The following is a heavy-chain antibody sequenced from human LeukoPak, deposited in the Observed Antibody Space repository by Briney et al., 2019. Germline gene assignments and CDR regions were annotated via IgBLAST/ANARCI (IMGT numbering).Heavy chain of an antibody. CDR1: GYTFTGYY. J-gene: IGHJ4*02. CDR2: INPSRGST. V-gene: IGHV1-46*01. CDR3: ARDIYYDSEIDY. Sequence: ASVKVSCKASGYTFTGYYMHWVRQAPGQGLEWMGIINPSRGSTSYAQKFQGRVTMTRDASTSTFYMELSSLRSEDTAVYYCARDIYYDSEIDYWGQGTLVTVSS. D-gene: IGHD3-22*01.